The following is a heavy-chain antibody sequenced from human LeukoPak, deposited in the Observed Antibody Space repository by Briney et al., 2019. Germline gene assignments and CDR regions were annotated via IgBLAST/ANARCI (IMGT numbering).Heavy chain of an antibody. CDR1: GFTFSSYG. CDR2: ISYDGSNK. D-gene: IGHD1-1*01. J-gene: IGHJ4*02. Sequence: PTGRSLRLSCAASGFTFSSYGMHWVRQAPGKGLEWVAVISYDGSNKYYEDSVKGQFTISRDNSKNTLYLQMNSLRADDTAVYYCARDLHTTGDYWGQGTLVTVSS. V-gene: IGHV3-30*03. CDR3: ARDLHTTGDY.